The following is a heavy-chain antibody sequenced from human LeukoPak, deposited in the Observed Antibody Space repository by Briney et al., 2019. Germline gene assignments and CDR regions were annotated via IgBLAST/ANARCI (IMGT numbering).Heavy chain of an antibody. CDR3: ARRTYSGYDLAPEIFDY. V-gene: IGHV1-69*13. J-gene: IGHJ4*02. CDR1: GGTFSSYA. Sequence: AASVKVSCKASGGTFSSYAISWVRQAPGQGLEWMGGIIPIFGTANYAQKFQGRVTITADESTSTAYMELSSLRSEDTAVYYCARRTYSGYDLAPEIFDYWGQGTLVTVSS. CDR2: IIPIFGTA. D-gene: IGHD5-12*01.